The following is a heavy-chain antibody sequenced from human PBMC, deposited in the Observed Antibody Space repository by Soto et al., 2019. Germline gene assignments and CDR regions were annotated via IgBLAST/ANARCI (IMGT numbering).Heavy chain of an antibody. CDR2: IYDAGTT. CDR1: GASVSRIGFH. Sequence: QVQLQESGPGRVKPSETLSLTCAVSGASVSRIGFHWGWIRQPPGQGLEWIGSIYDAGTTFYNPSLKSRVTISADTSKNHFYLRLTSVTAADPAVYYGARRGSGHTLDYWGQGPLVTVSS. D-gene: IGHD3-10*01. V-gene: IGHV4-39*01. CDR3: ARRGSGHTLDY. J-gene: IGHJ4*02.